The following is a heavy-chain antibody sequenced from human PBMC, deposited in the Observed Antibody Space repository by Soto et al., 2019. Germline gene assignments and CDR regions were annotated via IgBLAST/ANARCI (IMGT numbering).Heavy chain of an antibody. D-gene: IGHD4-17*01. V-gene: IGHV4-30-4*01. Sequence: QVQLQESGPGLVKPSQTLSLTCTVSGGSISSGDYYWSWIRQPPGKGLEWIGYIYYSGSTYYNPSLKSRVTISVDTSKNQFSLKLSSVTAADTAVYYCAREVPSTHDYGDYGERGTSSRPFDPWGQGTLVTVSS. J-gene: IGHJ5*02. CDR2: IYYSGST. CDR3: AREVPSTHDYGDYGERGTSSRPFDP. CDR1: GGSISSGDYY.